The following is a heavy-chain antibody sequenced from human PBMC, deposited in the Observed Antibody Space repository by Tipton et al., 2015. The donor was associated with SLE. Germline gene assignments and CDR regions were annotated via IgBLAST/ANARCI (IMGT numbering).Heavy chain of an antibody. V-gene: IGHV4-31*03. J-gene: IGHJ6*03. Sequence: TLSLTCNVSGASIKSGGYYWTWIRQHPGKGLEWIGYIYSSGSVFYNPSLKSRIIISLATSKNQFSLNLTSVTAADTAVYYCARGYQLPLGPYYYYYMDVWGKGTTVTVSS. CDR2: IYSSGSV. CDR1: GASIKSGGYY. CDR3: ARGYQLPLGPYYYYYMDV. D-gene: IGHD2-2*01.